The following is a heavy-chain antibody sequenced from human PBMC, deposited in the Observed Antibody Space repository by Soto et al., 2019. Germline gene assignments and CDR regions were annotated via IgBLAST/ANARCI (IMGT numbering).Heavy chain of an antibody. D-gene: IGHD2-15*01. CDR1: GGSFSGYY. Sequence: WETLSLTCAVYGGSFSGYYWSWIRQPPWKGLEWIGEINHSGSTNYNPSLKSRVTISVDTSKNQFSLKLSSVTAADTAVYYCARIVVVVAATSFDYWGQGTLVTVSS. J-gene: IGHJ4*02. V-gene: IGHV4-34*01. CDR2: INHSGST. CDR3: ARIVVVVAATSFDY.